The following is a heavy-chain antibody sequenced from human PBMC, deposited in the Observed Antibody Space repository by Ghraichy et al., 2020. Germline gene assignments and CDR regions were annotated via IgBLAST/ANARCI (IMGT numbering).Heavy chain of an antibody. CDR1: GFTFSSYS. J-gene: IGHJ6*02. CDR2: ISSSSSYI. D-gene: IGHD2/OR15-2a*01. Sequence: GGSLRLSCAASGFTFSSYSMNWVRQAPGKGLEWVSSISSSSSYIYYADSVKGRFTISRDNAKNSLYLQMNSLRAEDTAVYYCARDEGVRKEATKSGYYYYYYYYGMDVWGQGTTVTVSS. V-gene: IGHV3-21*01. CDR3: ARDEGVRKEATKSGYYYYYYYYGMDV.